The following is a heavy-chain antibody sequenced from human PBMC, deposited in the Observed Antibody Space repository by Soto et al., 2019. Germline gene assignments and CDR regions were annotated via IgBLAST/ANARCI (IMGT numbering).Heavy chain of an antibody. V-gene: IGHV4-59*01. CDR3: AREIGGSYSN. Sequence: SETLSLTCTVSGVSIISYYWSWILQPPWKGLEWIGYIYYSGSTNYNPSLKSRVTISVDTSKNQFSLKLSSVTAADTAVYYCAREIGGSYSNWGQGTRVNVAS. J-gene: IGHJ4*02. CDR2: IYYSGST. CDR1: GVSIISYY. D-gene: IGHD1-26*01.